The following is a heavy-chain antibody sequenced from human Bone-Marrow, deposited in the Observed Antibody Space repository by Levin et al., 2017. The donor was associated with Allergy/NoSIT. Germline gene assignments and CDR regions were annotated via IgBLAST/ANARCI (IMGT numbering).Heavy chain of an antibody. V-gene: IGHV4-59*08. CDR1: GGSIGSYY. J-gene: IGHJ5*02. Sequence: PSQTLSLTCTVSGGSIGSYYWNWIRQAPGKGLEWIGYVYYSGSTNYNPSLKSRVSMSVDTSKNQFSLNLRSVTAADTAVYYCTRQETGTIFDPWGQGTLVIVSS. CDR2: VYYSGST. D-gene: IGHD1-1*01. CDR3: TRQETGTIFDP.